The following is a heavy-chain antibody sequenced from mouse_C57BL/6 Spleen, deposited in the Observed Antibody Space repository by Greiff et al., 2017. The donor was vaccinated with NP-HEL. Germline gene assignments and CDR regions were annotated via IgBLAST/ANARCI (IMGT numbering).Heavy chain of an antibody. CDR3: ARNPYYGSSYGEWFAY. Sequence: VQLQQPGAELVKPGASVKLSCKASGYTFTSYWMQWVKQRPGQGLEWIGEIDPSDSYTNYNQKFKGKATLTVDTSSSTAYMQLSSLTSEDSAVYYCARNPYYGSSYGEWFAYWGQGTLVTVSA. V-gene: IGHV1-50*01. J-gene: IGHJ3*01. D-gene: IGHD1-1*01. CDR1: GYTFTSYW. CDR2: IDPSDSYT.